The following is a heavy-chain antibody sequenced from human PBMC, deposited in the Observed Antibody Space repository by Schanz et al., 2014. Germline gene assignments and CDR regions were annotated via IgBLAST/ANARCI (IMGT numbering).Heavy chain of an antibody. CDR2: ISYDGSFE. CDR1: GFTFSDYG. D-gene: IGHD2-21*02. V-gene: IGHV3-30*18. Sequence: QVQLVESGGGVVQPGRSLRLSCGASGFTFSDYGTHWVRQAPGKGLEWVAFISYDGSFEDYLDSVKGRFTISRDNSKXXXYLQMSSLRGEDTAVYYCAKDLEPQCGGDCPLTWGQGTLVTVSS. CDR3: AKDLEPQCGGDCPLT. J-gene: IGHJ4*02.